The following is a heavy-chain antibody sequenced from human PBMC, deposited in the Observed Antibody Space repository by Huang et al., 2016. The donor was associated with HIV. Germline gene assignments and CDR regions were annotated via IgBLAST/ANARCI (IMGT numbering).Heavy chain of an antibody. CDR1: GGSFNNFG. D-gene: IGHD3-16*01. CDR2: IIPRLGTR. V-gene: IGHV1-69*13. J-gene: IGHJ3*01. CDR3: AKRGGAWGSPYAFDL. Sequence: QVQLVQSGAEVRKPGSSVKVSCRASGGSFNNFGINWVRQAPGQGLEWMGGIIPRLGTRNDAQRFQGRVTSTADETTGVVYMELSSLRSDDTAVYFCAKRGGAWGSPYAFDLWGPGTMVTVSS.